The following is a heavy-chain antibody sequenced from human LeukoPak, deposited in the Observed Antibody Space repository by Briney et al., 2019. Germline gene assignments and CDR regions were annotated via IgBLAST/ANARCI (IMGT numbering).Heavy chain of an antibody. Sequence: SETLSLTCTVSGGSISSYYWSWIRQPAGKGLEWIGRIYTSGSTNYDPSPKSRVTMSVDTSKNQFSLKLSSVTAADTAVYYCATDPKVVGATGYWGQGTLVTVSS. CDR1: GGSISSYY. D-gene: IGHD1-26*01. CDR2: IYTSGST. V-gene: IGHV4-4*07. J-gene: IGHJ4*02. CDR3: ATDPKVVGATGY.